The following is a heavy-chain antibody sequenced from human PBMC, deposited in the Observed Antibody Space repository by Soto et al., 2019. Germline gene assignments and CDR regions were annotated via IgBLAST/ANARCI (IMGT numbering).Heavy chain of an antibody. D-gene: IGHD3-3*01. CDR1: GGSISSSNW. Sequence: SETLSLTCAVSGGSISSSNWWSWVRQPPGKGLEWMGEIYHSGSTNYNPSLKSRVTISVDRSKSQFSLKLSSVTAAARAVYYWARKLADFWSGSPPSYGMDVWGQGTMVTVSS. CDR3: ARKLADFWSGSPPSYGMDV. CDR2: IYHSGST. J-gene: IGHJ6*02. V-gene: IGHV4-4*02.